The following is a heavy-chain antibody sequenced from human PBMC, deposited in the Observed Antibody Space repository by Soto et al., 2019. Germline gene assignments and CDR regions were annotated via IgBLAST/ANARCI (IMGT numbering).Heavy chain of an antibody. CDR2: SYYSRST. CDR1: GGSISSSSYY. CDR3: ATLWGQD. D-gene: IGHD3-10*01. V-gene: IGHV4-39*01. J-gene: IGHJ4*02. Sequence: QLQLQESGPGLVKPSETLSLTCTVSGGSISSSSYYWGWIRQPPGKGLEWIGRSYYSRSTYYNPSLKRRVTISVDPSKNQFSLKLSSVTAADTAVYYCATLWGQDWGQGTLGTVSS.